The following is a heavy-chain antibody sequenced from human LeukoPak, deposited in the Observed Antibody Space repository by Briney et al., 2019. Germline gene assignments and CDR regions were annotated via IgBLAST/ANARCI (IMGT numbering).Heavy chain of an antibody. CDR1: GFTFSSYW. V-gene: IGHV3-74*01. CDR2: INSDGSST. D-gene: IGHD3-10*01. Sequence: GGSLRLSCAASGFTFSSYWMHWVRQAPGKGLVWVSRINSDGSSTSYADSVKGRFTISRDNAKNTLYLQMNSLRAEDAAVYYCSTGSGHAFDIWGRGTMVAVSS. J-gene: IGHJ3*02. CDR3: STGSGHAFDI.